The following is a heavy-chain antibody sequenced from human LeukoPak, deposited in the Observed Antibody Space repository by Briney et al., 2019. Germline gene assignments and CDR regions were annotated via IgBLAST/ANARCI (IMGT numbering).Heavy chain of an antibody. CDR1: GYTFTSYD. CDR3: ARERNGYDY. D-gene: IGHD5-18*01. J-gene: IGHJ4*02. V-gene: IGHV1-8*01. CDR2: MNTTTANP. Sequence: ASVTVSCKASGYTFTSYDIIWVRQATGQGLEWMGWMNTTTANPGCAQKFQGRVTMTRNTSISTAYMELSTLRSEDAAVYYCARERNGYDYWGQGTLVTVSS.